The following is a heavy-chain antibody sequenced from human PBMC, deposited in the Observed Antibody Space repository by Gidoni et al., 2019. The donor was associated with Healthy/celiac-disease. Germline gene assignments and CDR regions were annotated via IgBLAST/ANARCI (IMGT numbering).Heavy chain of an antibody. J-gene: IGHJ4*02. D-gene: IGHD5-12*01. CDR1: GFTFSSYS. Sequence: EVQLVESVGGWVKPGGSLRLSCAAPGFTFSSYSMNWVRQAQGKGLEWVSSISSSSSYIYYADSVKGRFTISRDKAKNSLYLQMNSLRAEDTAVYYCARDLLGIGANWGQGTLVTVSS. CDR3: ARDLLGIGAN. V-gene: IGHV3-21*01. CDR2: ISSSSSYI.